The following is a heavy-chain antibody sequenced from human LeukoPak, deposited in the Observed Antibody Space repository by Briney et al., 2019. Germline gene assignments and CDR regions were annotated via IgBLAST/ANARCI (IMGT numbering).Heavy chain of an antibody. Sequence: PGGSLRPSCAASGFTFSNNAMSWVRQAPGKGLEWVSATSTSGGSAYYADSVKGRFTISRDNSKNTLYLQMDSLRVDDTAVYYCARYSGSYYYPPAWDLWGQGTLVTVSS. D-gene: IGHD1-26*01. V-gene: IGHV3-23*01. CDR3: ARYSGSYYYPPAWDL. J-gene: IGHJ4*02. CDR1: GFTFSNNA. CDR2: TSTSGGSA.